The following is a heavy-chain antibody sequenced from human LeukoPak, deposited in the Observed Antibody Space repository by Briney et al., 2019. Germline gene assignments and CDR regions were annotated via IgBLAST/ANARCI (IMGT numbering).Heavy chain of an antibody. CDR1: GFTFNTYS. J-gene: IGHJ4*02. CDR2: ISSSRSTI. V-gene: IGHV3-48*02. D-gene: IGHD6-19*01. CDR3: ARAVAGFDY. Sequence: GGSLRLSCAASGFTFNTYSMNWVRQAPGKGLEWVSYISSSRSTIYYADSVKGRFTISRDNAKNSLYLQMNSLRDEDTAVYYRARAVAGFDYWGQGTLVTVSS.